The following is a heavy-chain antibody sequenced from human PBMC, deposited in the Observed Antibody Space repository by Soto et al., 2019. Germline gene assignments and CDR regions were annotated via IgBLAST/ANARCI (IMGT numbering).Heavy chain of an antibody. CDR2: IWNDGSNK. J-gene: IGHJ6*04. V-gene: IGHV3-33*01. D-gene: IGHD5-12*01. CDR1: GFTFRDHA. CDR3: ARALFPDVDIYAMDV. Sequence: LSCAASGFTFRDHAMHWVRQAPGKGREWLAIIWNDGSNKFYAGSVQGRFTISRDNSKNTVYLQMNTLSAEDTDVYYCARALFPDVDIYAMDVWGKGTTVTVSS.